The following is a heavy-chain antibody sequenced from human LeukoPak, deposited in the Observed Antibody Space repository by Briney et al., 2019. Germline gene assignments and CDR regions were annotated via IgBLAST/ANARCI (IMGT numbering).Heavy chain of an antibody. D-gene: IGHD1-20*01. Sequence: SETLSLTCAVSGSSINSGYYWSWIRQPPGKGLEWIGEINHSGSTNYNPSLKSRVTISVDTSKNQFSLKLSSVTAADTAVYYCARGRYNWSYWGQGTLVTVSS. CDR2: INHSGST. CDR1: GSSINSGYY. J-gene: IGHJ4*02. V-gene: IGHV4-34*01. CDR3: ARGRYNWSY.